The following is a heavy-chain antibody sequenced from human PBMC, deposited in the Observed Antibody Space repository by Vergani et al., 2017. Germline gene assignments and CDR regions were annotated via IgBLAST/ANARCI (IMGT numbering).Heavy chain of an antibody. D-gene: IGHD2-21*02. CDR2: INPSGGST. CDR3: ASDSYCGGDCYSPRPYYYYGMDV. V-gene: IGHV1-46*01. Sequence: QVQLVQSGAEVKKPGASVKVSCKASGYTFTSYYMHWVRQAPGQGLEWMGIINPSGGSTSYAQKFQGRVTMTRDTSTSTVYMELSSLRSEDTAVYYCASDSYCGGDCYSPRPYYYYGMDVWGQGTTVTVSS. J-gene: IGHJ6*02. CDR1: GYTFTSYY.